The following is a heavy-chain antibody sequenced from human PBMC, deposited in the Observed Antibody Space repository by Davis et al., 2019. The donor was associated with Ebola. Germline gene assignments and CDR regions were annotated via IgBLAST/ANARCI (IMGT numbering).Heavy chain of an antibody. CDR3: RTWST. CDR2: IKQDGSDK. V-gene: IGHV3-7*03. Sequence: GESLKISCAASGFTFSNYWMSWVRQAPGKGLEWVASIKQDGSDKYYVDSVKGRFTISRDNAKNSLFLQMNSLRADDTAVYYCRTWSTWGQGTLVTVSS. J-gene: IGHJ5*02. CDR1: GFTFSNYW. D-gene: IGHD3/OR15-3a*01.